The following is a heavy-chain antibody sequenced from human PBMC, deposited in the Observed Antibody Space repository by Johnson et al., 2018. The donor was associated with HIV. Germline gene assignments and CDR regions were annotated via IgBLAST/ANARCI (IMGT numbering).Heavy chain of an antibody. D-gene: IGHD6-19*01. CDR2: IYSGGST. CDR1: GFTVSSNY. V-gene: IGHV3-66*01. Sequence: VQLVESGGGLVQPGGSLRLSCAASGFTVSSNYMSWVRQAPGKGLEWVSVIYSGGSTYSADSVKGRFTISRDNSTNTLYLQRNSLRAEETAVYYCARGEQWLVPDSEDAFDIWGQGTMVTVSS. CDR3: ARGEQWLVPDSEDAFDI. J-gene: IGHJ3*02.